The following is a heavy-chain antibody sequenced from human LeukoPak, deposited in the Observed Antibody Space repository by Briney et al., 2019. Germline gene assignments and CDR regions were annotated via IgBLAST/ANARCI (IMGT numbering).Heavy chain of an antibody. Sequence: PGGSLRLSCAASGFTFSSYAMSWVRQAPGKGLEWVSAICGIGGSTYYAHSVKGRFTISRDNSKNTLYLQMNSLRAEDTAVYYCAKDLGGGADYWGQGTLVTVSS. D-gene: IGHD1-26*01. CDR2: ICGIGGST. CDR3: AKDLGGGADY. V-gene: IGHV3-23*01. CDR1: GFTFSSYA. J-gene: IGHJ4*02.